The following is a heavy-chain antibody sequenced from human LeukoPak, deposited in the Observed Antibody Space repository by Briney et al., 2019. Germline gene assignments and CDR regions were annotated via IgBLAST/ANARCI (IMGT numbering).Heavy chain of an antibody. CDR1: GFTFSNAW. Sequence: GGSLRLSCAASGFTFSNAWMSWVRQAPGKGLEWVGRIKSKTDGRTTDYAAPVKGRFTISRDDSKNTLYLQMNSLKTEDTAVYYCTTDVLWFGELSGYWGQGTLVTVSS. D-gene: IGHD3-10*01. V-gene: IGHV3-15*01. J-gene: IGHJ4*02. CDR2: IKSKTDGRTT. CDR3: TTDVLWFGELSGY.